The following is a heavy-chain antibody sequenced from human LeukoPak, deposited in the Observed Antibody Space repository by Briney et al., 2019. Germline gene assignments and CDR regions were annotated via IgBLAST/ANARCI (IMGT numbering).Heavy chain of an antibody. CDR3: ARDKYSYGPTGHFDY. Sequence: GRSLRLSCAASGFTFSSYAMHWVRQAPGKGLEWVAVISYDGSNKYYADSVKGRFTISRDNSKNTLYLQMSSLRAEDTAVYYCARDKYSYGPTGHFDYWGQGTLVTVSS. CDR1: GFTFSSYA. D-gene: IGHD5-18*01. J-gene: IGHJ4*02. CDR2: ISYDGSNK. V-gene: IGHV3-30-3*01.